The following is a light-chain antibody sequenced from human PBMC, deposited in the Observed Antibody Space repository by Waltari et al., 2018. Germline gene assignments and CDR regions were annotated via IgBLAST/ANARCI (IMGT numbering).Light chain of an antibody. CDR1: QDVSSY. V-gene: IGKV1-8*01. CDR2: AAS. J-gene: IGKJ4*01. CDR3: QQYYTYPVA. Sequence: AIRMTQSPSSLSASTGDRVTITCRAGQDVSSYVAWYQQKPGKVPKLLIYAASTLQSGVPSRFSGSGSGTNFSLTIACLQSDDFAVYYCQQYYTYPVAFGGGAKVEVK.